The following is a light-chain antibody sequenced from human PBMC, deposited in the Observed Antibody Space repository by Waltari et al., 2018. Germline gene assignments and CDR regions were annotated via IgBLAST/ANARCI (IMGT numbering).Light chain of an antibody. CDR3: CSYAGSSTLIV. CDR1: RSDGGSYNL. V-gene: IGLV2-23*02. J-gene: IGLJ2*01. Sequence: QSALTQPASVSGSPGQSITISCTGTRSDGGSYNLVSWYQQHPGRAPKPMIYEASKRPSGVSNRFSGSKSGNTASLTISGLQAEDEADYYCCSYAGSSTLIVFGGGTKLTVL. CDR2: EAS.